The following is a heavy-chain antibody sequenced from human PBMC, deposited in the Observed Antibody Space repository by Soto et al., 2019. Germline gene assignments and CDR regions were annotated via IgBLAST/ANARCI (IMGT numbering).Heavy chain of an antibody. CDR2: IYYSGST. CDR1: GGSISSSSYY. D-gene: IGHD5-18*01. CDR3: ARADTAMVTVGY. J-gene: IGHJ4*02. V-gene: IGHV4-39*01. Sequence: SETLSLTCTVSGGSISSSSYYWGWIRQPPGKGLEWIGSIYYSGSTYYNPSLKSRVTISVDTSKNQFSLKLSSVTAADTAVYYCARADTAMVTVGYWGQGTLVTVSS.